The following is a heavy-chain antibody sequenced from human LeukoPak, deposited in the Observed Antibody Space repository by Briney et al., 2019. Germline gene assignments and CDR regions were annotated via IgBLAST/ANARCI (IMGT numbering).Heavy chain of an antibody. D-gene: IGHD3-10*01. CDR3: AKSLLWFGELNYFDY. V-gene: IGHV3-23*01. CDR1: GFTFSSYA. J-gene: IGHJ4*02. Sequence: GGSLRFSCAASGFTFSSYAMSWVRQAPGKGLEWVSAISGSGGSTYYADSVKGRFTISRDNSKNTLYLQMNSLRAEDTAVYYCAKSLLWFGELNYFDYWGQGTLVTVSS. CDR2: ISGSGGST.